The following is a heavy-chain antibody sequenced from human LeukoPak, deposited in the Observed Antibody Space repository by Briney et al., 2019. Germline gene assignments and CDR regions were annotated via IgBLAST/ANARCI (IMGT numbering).Heavy chain of an antibody. Sequence: PSETLSLTCAVYGGSFSGYYWSWIRQPPGKGLEWIGEINHSGSTNYNPSLKSRVTVSVDKSKNQFSLNLSSVTAADTAVYYCARITAAGTLDDAFDIWGQGTMVTVSS. CDR2: INHSGST. CDR3: ARITAAGTLDDAFDI. CDR1: GGSFSGYY. V-gene: IGHV4-34*01. J-gene: IGHJ3*02. D-gene: IGHD6-13*01.